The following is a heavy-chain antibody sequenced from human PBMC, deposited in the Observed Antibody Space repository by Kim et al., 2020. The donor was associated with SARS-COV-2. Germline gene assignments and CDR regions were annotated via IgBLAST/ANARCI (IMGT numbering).Heavy chain of an antibody. CDR2: INHSGST. Sequence: SETLSLTCAVYGGSFSGYYWSWIRQPPGKGLEWIGEINHSGSTNYNPSLKSRVTISVDTSKNQFSLKLSTVTAADTAVYYCARGLVVVVPAAIWFDTWGQGTLVTVSS. V-gene: IGHV4-34*01. CDR3: ARGLVVVVPAAIWFDT. CDR1: GGSFSGYY. D-gene: IGHD2-2*01. J-gene: IGHJ5*02.